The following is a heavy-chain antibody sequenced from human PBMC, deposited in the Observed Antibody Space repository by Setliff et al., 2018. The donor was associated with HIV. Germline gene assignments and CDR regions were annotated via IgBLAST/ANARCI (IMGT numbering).Heavy chain of an antibody. V-gene: IGHV4-59*01. Sequence: PSETLSLTCTVSGGSIKNYYWSWIRQSPEKGLEWIGYIYYSGDTNYNPSLRSRVTISVDTSQNRFSLRLTSVTAADTGVYFCARGRQDSYYDSTSHYWGDAFDIWGQGTRVTVSS. D-gene: IGHD3-22*01. J-gene: IGHJ3*02. CDR1: GGSIKNYY. CDR2: IYYSGDT. CDR3: ARGRQDSYYDSTSHYWGDAFDI.